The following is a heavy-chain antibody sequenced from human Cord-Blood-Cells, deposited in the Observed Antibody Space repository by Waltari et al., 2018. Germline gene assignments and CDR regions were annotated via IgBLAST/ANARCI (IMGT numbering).Heavy chain of an antibody. CDR2: ISSSGSTI. Sequence: QVQLGESGGGLVKPGGSLRPSCAASGCPFRAYYMSWIRQAPGKGLEWVSYISSSGSTIYYADSVKGRFTISRDNAKNSLYLQMNSLRAEDTAVYYCARPLGWDDAFDIWGQGTMVTVSS. CDR3: ARPLGWDDAFDI. J-gene: IGHJ3*02. D-gene: IGHD1-26*01. CDR1: GCPFRAYY. V-gene: IGHV3-11*04.